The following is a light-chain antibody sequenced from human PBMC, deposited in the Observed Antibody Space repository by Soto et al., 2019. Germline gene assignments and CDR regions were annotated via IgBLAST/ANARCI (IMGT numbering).Light chain of an antibody. J-gene: IGLJ3*02. CDR3: VAWDDNLNGWL. V-gene: IGLV1-36*01. Sequence: QSVLTQPPSVSDAPRQRVTISCSGSRSNVGNNAVEWYQQVPGQAPKLLIYYDDLLPAGVSDRFSGSKSGTSASLAISWLQSGDEADDYCVAWDDNLNGWLFGGGTKLTVL. CDR1: RSNVGNNA. CDR2: YDD.